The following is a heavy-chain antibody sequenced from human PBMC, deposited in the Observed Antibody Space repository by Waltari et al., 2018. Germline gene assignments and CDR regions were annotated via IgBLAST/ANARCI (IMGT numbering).Heavy chain of an antibody. CDR1: GYTFTDYY. J-gene: IGHJ4*02. D-gene: IGHD4-17*01. Sequence: QVQLVQSGAEMKKPGDSVKVSCKASGYTFTDYYMHWVRQAPGQGLEWMGWINPNSGGTNYAQKFQDWVTMTRDTSISTVYMELSRLRSDDTAVYYCARALPYGDYVHWGQGTLVTVSS. CDR3: ARALPYGDYVH. V-gene: IGHV1-2*04. CDR2: INPNSGGT.